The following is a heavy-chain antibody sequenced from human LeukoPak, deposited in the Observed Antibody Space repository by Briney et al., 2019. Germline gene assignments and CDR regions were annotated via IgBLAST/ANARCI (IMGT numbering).Heavy chain of an antibody. CDR2: IYTYGIT. CDR3: ARLTSSYYMDV. J-gene: IGHJ6*03. Sequence: PSETLSLTCTVSGGSIRSYYWTWIRQPAGKGLDWIGRIYTYGITNYNPSLKSRVTMSIDTSKNQFSLKVTSVTAADAAVYYCARLTSSYYMDVWGKGTTVIVS. D-gene: IGHD2-2*01. CDR1: GGSIRSYY. V-gene: IGHV4-4*07.